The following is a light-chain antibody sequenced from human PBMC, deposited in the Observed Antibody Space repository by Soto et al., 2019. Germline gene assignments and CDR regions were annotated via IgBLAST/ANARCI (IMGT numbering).Light chain of an antibody. J-gene: IGKJ4*01. CDR3: QQTNTSPLT. V-gene: IGKV1-9*01. CDR1: QRIIRY. Sequence: QLTQSQSFLSASVGDRVTITCRASQRIIRYFAWYQQKPGKAPNLLIHTASTLQSGVPSRFSGSGSETDVTPTTSSLQPKYSSTYYCQQTNTSPLTFGGGTKVDIK. CDR2: TAS.